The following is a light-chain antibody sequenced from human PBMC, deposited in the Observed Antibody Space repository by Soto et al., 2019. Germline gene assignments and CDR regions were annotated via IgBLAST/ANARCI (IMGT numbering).Light chain of an antibody. CDR3: QQRSNWPLGT. V-gene: IGKV3-11*01. CDR1: QSVGSY. J-gene: IGKJ1*01. Sequence: EIVLTQSPATLSLSPGERATLSCRASQSVGSYLAWYQQKPGQAPRLLIFDASNRATGIPARFSGSGSGTDFTLTISSLEPEDFAVYYCQQRSNWPLGTFGQGTKVVIK. CDR2: DAS.